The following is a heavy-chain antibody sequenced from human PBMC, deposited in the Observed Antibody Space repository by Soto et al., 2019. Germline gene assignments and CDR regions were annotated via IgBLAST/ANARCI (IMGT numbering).Heavy chain of an antibody. CDR2: INPNSGAT. Sequence: QEQLVQSGAEVKEPGASLKVSCKASGDTFTTNFIHWVRPAPGQGLEWMGRINPNSGATLYAQKFAGGLHQTTDTSTSTVYLALHGLKPEDSAVYYGASRVLCGMDVWGQGTTVTVSS. CDR1: GDTFTTNF. J-gene: IGHJ6*02. CDR3: ASRVLCGMDV. D-gene: IGHD2-21*01. V-gene: IGHV1-46*01.